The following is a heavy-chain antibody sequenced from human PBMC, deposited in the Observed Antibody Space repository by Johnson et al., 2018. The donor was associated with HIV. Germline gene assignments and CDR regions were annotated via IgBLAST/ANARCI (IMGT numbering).Heavy chain of an antibody. CDR1: GFTVSSNY. D-gene: IGHD5-12*01. Sequence: VLLVESGGGVVQPGRSLRLSCAASGFTVSSNYMSWVRQAPGKGLEWVSVIYSGGSTYYADSVKGRFTISRDNSKNTLYLQMNSMRAEDTAVYYCARDRRLADAFDIWGQGTMVTVSS. V-gene: IGHV3-66*01. J-gene: IGHJ3*02. CDR2: IYSGGST. CDR3: ARDRRLADAFDI.